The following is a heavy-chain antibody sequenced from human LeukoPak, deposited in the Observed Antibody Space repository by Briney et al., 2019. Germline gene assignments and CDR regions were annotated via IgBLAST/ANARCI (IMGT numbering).Heavy chain of an antibody. CDR3: ARDLGTTVATSDY. CDR2: INPNSGGT. Sequence: ASVKVSCKASGYTFTGYYMYWVRQAPGQGLEWVGWINPNSGGTNYAQKFQGRVTMTRDTSISTANMELTRLRLDDTAVYYCARDLGTTVATSDYWGQGTLVTVSS. CDR1: GYTFTGYY. J-gene: IGHJ4*02. D-gene: IGHD4-17*01. V-gene: IGHV1-2*02.